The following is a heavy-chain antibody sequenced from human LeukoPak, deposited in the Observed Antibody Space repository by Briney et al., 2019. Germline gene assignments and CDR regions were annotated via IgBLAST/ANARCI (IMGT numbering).Heavy chain of an antibody. V-gene: IGHV1-69*06. Sequence: SVKVSCKASGGTFSSYAISWVRQAPGQGLEWMGGIIPIFDTTNYAQKFQGRVTITADKSTSTAYMELSSLRSEDTAVYYCARFAVHRRITVAGQFGLDYWGQGTLVSLSS. D-gene: IGHD6-19*01. CDR3: ARFAVHRRITVAGQFGLDY. CDR1: GGTFSSYA. CDR2: IIPIFDTT. J-gene: IGHJ4*02.